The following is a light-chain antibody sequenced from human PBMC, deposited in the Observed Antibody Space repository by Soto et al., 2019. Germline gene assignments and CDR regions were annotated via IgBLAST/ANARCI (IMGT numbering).Light chain of an antibody. CDR2: DNN. CDR1: SSNIGNNY. Sequence: QSVLTQPPSVSAAPGQKVTISCSGSSSNIGNNYVSWYQQLPGTAPKLLIYDNNKRPSGIPDRFSGSKSGTSATLGITGLQTGDEADYYWRTWGSSLSESYSFGCGLKVPVL. CDR3: RTWGSSLSESYS. J-gene: IGLJ1*01. V-gene: IGLV1-51*01.